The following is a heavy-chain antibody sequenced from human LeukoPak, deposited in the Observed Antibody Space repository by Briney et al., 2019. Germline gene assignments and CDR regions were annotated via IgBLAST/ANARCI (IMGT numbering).Heavy chain of an antibody. CDR1: GFSFSSYA. V-gene: IGHV3-23*01. CDR2: ISGSGGST. CDR3: AKLSGYSYGYVSDY. Sequence: GGSLRLSXAASGFSFSSYAMIWVRQAPGKGLEWVSAISGSGGSTYYADSVKGRFTISRDNSKDTLYLQMNSLRAEDTAVYYCAKLSGYSYGYVSDYWGQGTLVTVSS. J-gene: IGHJ4*02. D-gene: IGHD5-18*01.